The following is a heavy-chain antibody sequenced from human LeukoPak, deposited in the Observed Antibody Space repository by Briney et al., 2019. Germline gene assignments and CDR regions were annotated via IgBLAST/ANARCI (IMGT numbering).Heavy chain of an antibody. CDR2: ISYDGSNK. CDR3: ASDYDYVWGRGTFDY. V-gene: IGHV3-30-3*01. J-gene: IGHJ4*02. Sequence: GGSLRLSCAASGFTFSSYAVHWVRQAPGKGLEWVAVISYDGSNKYYADSVKGRFTISRDNSKNTLYLQMNSLRAEDTAVYYCASDYDYVWGRGTFDYWGQGTLVTVSS. D-gene: IGHD3-16*01. CDR1: GFTFSSYA.